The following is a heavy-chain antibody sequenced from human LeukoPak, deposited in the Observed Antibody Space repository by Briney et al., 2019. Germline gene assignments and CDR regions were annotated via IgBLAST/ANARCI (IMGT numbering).Heavy chain of an antibody. D-gene: IGHD5-18*01. Sequence: PGGSLRLSCAASGFTVSSNYMSWVRQAPGKGLEWVSVIYSGGSTYYADSVKGRFTISRGNSKNTLYLQMNSLRAEDTAVYYCARVSSNSYGDYYFDYWGQGTLVTVSS. V-gene: IGHV3-53*01. CDR1: GFTVSSNY. CDR3: ARVSSNSYGDYYFDY. CDR2: IYSGGST. J-gene: IGHJ4*02.